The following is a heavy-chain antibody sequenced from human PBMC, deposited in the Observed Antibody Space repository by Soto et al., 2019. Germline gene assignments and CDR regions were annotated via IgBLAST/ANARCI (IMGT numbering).Heavy chain of an antibody. CDR1: GFTFDDYA. Sequence: GGSLRLSCAASGFTFDDYAMHWVRQAPGKGLEWVSGISWNSGSIGYADSVKGRFTISRDNAKNSLYLQMNSLRAEDTALYYCARVAFFGVVDKGCFDYWGQGTLVTVSS. J-gene: IGHJ4*02. CDR3: ARVAFFGVVDKGCFDY. CDR2: ISWNSGSI. D-gene: IGHD3-3*01. V-gene: IGHV3-9*01.